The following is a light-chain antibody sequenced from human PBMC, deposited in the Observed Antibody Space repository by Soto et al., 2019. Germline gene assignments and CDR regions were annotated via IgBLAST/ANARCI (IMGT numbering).Light chain of an antibody. CDR3: SSYTTSSTYV. CDR2: DVS. J-gene: IGLJ1*01. CDR1: SSDVGSYNR. V-gene: IGLV2-18*02. Sequence: QSALTQPPSVSGSPGQSVAISCNGTSSDVGSYNRVSWYQQPPGTAPKLMIYDVSNRPSGVPDRFSGSKSGNTASLTISGLQAEDEADYYCSSYTTSSTYVFGTGTKLTVL.